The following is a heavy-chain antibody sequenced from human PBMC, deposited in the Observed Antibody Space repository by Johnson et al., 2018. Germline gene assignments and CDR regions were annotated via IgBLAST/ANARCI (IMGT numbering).Heavy chain of an antibody. CDR2: ISSGVITT. D-gene: IGHD2-15*01. CDR1: GFTFRDYY. J-gene: IGHJ6*03. CDR3: ARAVVADHYYYYDMDV. Sequence: QVQLVQSGGGLVKXGGSLRLXCEASGFTFRDYYMSWVRQAPGKGLEWISYISSGVITTYYADSVQGRFTISRDNAKTSLYLQINSRRAEDTAGYYCARAVVADHYYYYDMDVWGKGTTVTVSS. V-gene: IGHV3-11*04.